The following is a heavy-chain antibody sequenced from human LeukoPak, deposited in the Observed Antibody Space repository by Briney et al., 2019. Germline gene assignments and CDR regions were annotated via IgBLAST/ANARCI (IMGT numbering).Heavy chain of an antibody. Sequence: SETLSLTCTVSGGSISSGSYYWSWIRQPAGKGLEWIGRIYTSGSTNYNPSLKSRVTISVDTSKNQFSLKLSSVTAADTAVYYCAREGETYYYDSSGYSSPLLSFDPWGQGTLVTVSS. CDR2: IYTSGST. J-gene: IGHJ5*02. D-gene: IGHD3-22*01. CDR1: GGSISSGSYY. V-gene: IGHV4-61*02. CDR3: AREGETYYYDSSGYSSPLLSFDP.